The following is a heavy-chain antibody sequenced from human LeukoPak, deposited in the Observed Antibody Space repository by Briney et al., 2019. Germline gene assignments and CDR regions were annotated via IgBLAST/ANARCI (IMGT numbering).Heavy chain of an antibody. V-gene: IGHV1-18*04. J-gene: IGHJ5*02. CDR3: ARENPWYCSNTSCMDNWFDP. Sequence: ASVKVSCKASGYTFTSYGISWVRQAPGQGLEWMGWISAYNGNTNYAQKLQGRVTMTTDTSTSTAYMELRSLRSDDTAVYYCARENPWYCSNTSCMDNWFDPWGQGTLVTVSS. CDR1: GYTFTSYG. CDR2: ISAYNGNT. D-gene: IGHD2-2*01.